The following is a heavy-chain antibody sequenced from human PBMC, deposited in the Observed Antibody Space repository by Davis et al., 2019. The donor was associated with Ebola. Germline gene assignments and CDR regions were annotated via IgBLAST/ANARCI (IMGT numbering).Heavy chain of an antibody. Sequence: ASVKVSCKASGYTFTSYDINWVRQATGQGLEWMGWMNPNSGNTDYAQKFQGRVTMTRDTSINTAYMELSRLRSDDTAVYYCARTKGTGTTHGYDYWGQGTLVTVSS. CDR1: GYTFTSYD. CDR2: MNPNSGNT. CDR3: ARTKGTGTTHGYDY. D-gene: IGHD1-1*01. J-gene: IGHJ4*02. V-gene: IGHV1-8*02.